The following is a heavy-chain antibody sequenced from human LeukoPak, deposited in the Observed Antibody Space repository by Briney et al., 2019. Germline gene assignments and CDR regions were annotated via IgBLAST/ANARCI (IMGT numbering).Heavy chain of an antibody. CDR1: GFTFSDYY. Sequence: GGSLRLSCAASGFTFSDYYMSWIRQAPGKGLEWVSYISSRSITIYYADSVKGRFTISRDNAKNSLYLQMNSLRAEDTAVYYCARDRDYGGNSWVMDPWGQGTLVTVSS. CDR2: ISSRSITI. CDR3: ARDRDYGGNSWVMDP. V-gene: IGHV3-11*04. J-gene: IGHJ5*02. D-gene: IGHD4-23*01.